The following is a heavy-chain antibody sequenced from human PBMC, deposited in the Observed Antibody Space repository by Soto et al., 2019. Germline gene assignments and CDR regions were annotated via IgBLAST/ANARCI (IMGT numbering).Heavy chain of an antibody. CDR1: GFTFTSSA. J-gene: IGHJ4*02. CDR2: IVVGSGNT. D-gene: IGHD6-19*01. CDR3: AFRSGYSSGWNFDY. Sequence: SVKVSCKASGFTFTSSAMQWVRQARGQRLEWIGWIVVGSGNTNYAQKFQERVTITRDMSTSTAYMELSSLRSEDTAVYYCAFRSGYSSGWNFDYWGQGTLVTVSS. V-gene: IGHV1-58*02.